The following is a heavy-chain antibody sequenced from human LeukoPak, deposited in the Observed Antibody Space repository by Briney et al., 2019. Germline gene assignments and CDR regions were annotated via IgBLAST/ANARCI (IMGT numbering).Heavy chain of an antibody. CDR3: ARDFYDSSGYSAPGDY. D-gene: IGHD3-22*01. V-gene: IGHV3-33*01. Sequence: GGSLRLSCAASGFTFSGYGMHWVRQAPGKGLEWVAVIWYDGSNKYYADSVKGRFTISRDNSKSTLYLQMNSLRAEDTAVYYCARDFYDSSGYSAPGDYWGQGTLVTVSS. CDR2: IWYDGSNK. J-gene: IGHJ4*02. CDR1: GFTFSGYG.